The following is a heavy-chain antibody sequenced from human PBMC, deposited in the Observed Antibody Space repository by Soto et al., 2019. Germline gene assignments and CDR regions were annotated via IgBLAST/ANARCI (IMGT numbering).Heavy chain of an antibody. V-gene: IGHV5-10-1*01. CDR2: IDPSDSYI. CDR1: GYSLTSYW. CDR3: TTNRGGSYPNWFDP. Sequence: PGESLKISCKGSGYSLTSYWISWVRQMPGKGLEWMGRIDPSDSYINYSPSFQGHVTISADKSISTAYLQWSSLKASDTAMYYCTTNRGGSYPNWFDPWGQGTLVTVSS. D-gene: IGHD1-26*01. J-gene: IGHJ5*02.